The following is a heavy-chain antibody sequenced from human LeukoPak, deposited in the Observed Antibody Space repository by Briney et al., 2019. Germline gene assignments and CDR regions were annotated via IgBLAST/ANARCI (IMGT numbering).Heavy chain of an antibody. CDR2: IKSKTDGGTA. CDR3: TTGFVTIPD. CDR1: GFTVSSNS. J-gene: IGHJ4*02. Sequence: GGSLRLSCTVSGFTVSSNSMSWVRQAPGKGLEWVGRIKSKTDGGTADYAAPVKGRFTISRDDSKTTLYLQMNSLKTEDTALYYCTTGFVTIPDWGQGTLVTVSS. V-gene: IGHV3-15*01. D-gene: IGHD3-3*01.